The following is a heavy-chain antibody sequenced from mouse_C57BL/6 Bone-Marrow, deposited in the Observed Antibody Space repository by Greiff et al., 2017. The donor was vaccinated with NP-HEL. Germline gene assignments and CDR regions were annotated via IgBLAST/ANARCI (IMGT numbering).Heavy chain of an antibody. Sequence: DVMLVESGGGLVKPGGSLKLSCAASGFTFSSYAMSWVRQTPEKRLEWVATISDGGSYTYYPDNVKGRFTISRDNAKNNLYLQMSHLKSEDTAMYYCARDQYYIYWYFDVWGTGTTVTVSS. D-gene: IGHD1-2*01. CDR1: GFTFSSYA. V-gene: IGHV5-4*01. J-gene: IGHJ1*03. CDR3: ARDQYYIYWYFDV. CDR2: ISDGGSYT.